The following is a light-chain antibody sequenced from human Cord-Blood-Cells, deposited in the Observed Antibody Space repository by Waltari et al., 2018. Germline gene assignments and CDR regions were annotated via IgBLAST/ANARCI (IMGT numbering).Light chain of an antibody. CDR2: QDG. V-gene: IGLV3-1*01. CDR3: QAWDGSTAV. J-gene: IGLJ3*02. CDR1: TLGDKY. Sequence: SYELTQPPSVSVSPGQTASITCSGDTLGDKYACWYQQKPGQSPVLVIYQDGKRPSGIPERFSGYNYGNPATLTISGTQAMDEADYYCQAWDGSTAVFGGGTKLTVL.